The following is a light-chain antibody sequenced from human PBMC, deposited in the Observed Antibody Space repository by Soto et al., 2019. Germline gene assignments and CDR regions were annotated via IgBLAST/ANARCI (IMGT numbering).Light chain of an antibody. Sequence: QYALTQPASVSGSPGQSITISCTGTSSDVGAYNFVSWYQQHPGKVPKLMIFDVSSRPSGVSDRLSGSKSGHTASLTISGPQAEDAGDYYCSSYTSSSTHVFGSGTKVTVL. CDR2: DVS. V-gene: IGLV2-14*03. CDR3: SSYTSSSTHV. J-gene: IGLJ1*01. CDR1: SSDVGAYNF.